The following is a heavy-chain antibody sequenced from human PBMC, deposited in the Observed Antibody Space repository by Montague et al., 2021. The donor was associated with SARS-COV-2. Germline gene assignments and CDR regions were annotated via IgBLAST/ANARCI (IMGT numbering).Heavy chain of an antibody. J-gene: IGHJ4*02. CDR3: ARIRDYDILTGSYPGFDY. D-gene: IGHD3-9*01. CDR2: IDWDDDK. CDR1: GFSLSTSGMC. Sequence: PALVTPTQTLTLTCTFSGFSLSTSGMCVSWIRQPPGKALEWLALIDWDDDKYYSTSLKTRLTISKDTSKNQVVLTMTNMDPVDTATYYCARIRDYDILTGSYPGFDYWGKGTLVPVPP. V-gene: IGHV2-70*01.